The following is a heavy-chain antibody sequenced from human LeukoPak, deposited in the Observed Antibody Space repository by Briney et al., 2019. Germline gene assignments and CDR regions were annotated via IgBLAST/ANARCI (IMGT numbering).Heavy chain of an antibody. V-gene: IGHV1-69*04. CDR1: GGTFSSYA. D-gene: IGHD4-17*01. CDR2: IIPILDIA. J-gene: IGHJ4*02. Sequence: ASVKVSCKASGGTFSSYAISWVRQAPGQGLVWMGRIIPILDIANYAQKFQGRVTITADKSTSTAYMELSSLRSEDTAVYYCARGGVGATVTFDYWGQGTLVTVSS. CDR3: ARGGVGATVTFDY.